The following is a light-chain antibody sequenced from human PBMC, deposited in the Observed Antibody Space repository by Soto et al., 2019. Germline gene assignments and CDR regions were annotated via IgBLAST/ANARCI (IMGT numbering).Light chain of an antibody. J-gene: IGKJ3*01. CDR1: QSVSSY. Sequence: EIVLTQSPATLSLSPGERATLSCRASQSVSSYLAWYQQKPGQAPRLLIYDASHRATGIPARFSGSGSGTDFTLTISSLEPEDFAVYYCQQRSNWPPLFTFGPGTKVHIK. CDR3: QQRSNWPPLFT. CDR2: DAS. V-gene: IGKV3-11*01.